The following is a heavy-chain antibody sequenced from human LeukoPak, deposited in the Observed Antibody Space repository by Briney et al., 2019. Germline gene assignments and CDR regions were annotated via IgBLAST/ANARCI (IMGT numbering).Heavy chain of an antibody. CDR2: ISCSGGAGT. Sequence: GGSLRLSCAGSGFTFSSYPMSWVRQAPGKGLEWVSTISCSGGAGTDYAGSVKGRFTVSRDHSRNTLYLPMNSLRAEDTAVYYCVKDRGGSPFYGMDVWGQGTTVTVSS. J-gene: IGHJ6*02. V-gene: IGHV3-23*01. CDR1: GFTFSSYP. D-gene: IGHD1-26*01. CDR3: VKDRGGSPFYGMDV.